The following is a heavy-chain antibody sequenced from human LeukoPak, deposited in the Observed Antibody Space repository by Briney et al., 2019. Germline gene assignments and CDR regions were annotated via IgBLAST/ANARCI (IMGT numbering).Heavy chain of an antibody. CDR3: ARGSTNYYDSSGAFDP. V-gene: IGHV1-69*01. J-gene: IGHJ5*02. D-gene: IGHD3-22*01. CDR1: GGTFSSYA. Sequence: SVKVSCKASGGTFSSYAISWVRHAPGQGLEWMGGIIPIFGTANYAQKFQGRVTITADESTSTAYMELSSLRSEDTAVYYCARGSTNYYDSSGAFDPWGQGTLVTVSS. CDR2: IIPIFGTA.